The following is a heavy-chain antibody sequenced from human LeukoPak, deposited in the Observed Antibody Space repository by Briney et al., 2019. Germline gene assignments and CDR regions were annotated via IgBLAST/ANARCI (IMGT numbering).Heavy chain of an antibody. CDR3: ARHYGGNSASGY. D-gene: IGHD4-23*01. CDR1: GFTFSDAW. Sequence: GGSLRLSCAASGFTFSDAWMSWVRQAPGKGLESVGRIKSKTHGGTIEYAAPVQGRFTISRDDSNNALYLQMNSLRAEDTALYYCARHYGGNSASGYWGQGTLVTVSS. CDR2: IKSKTHGGTI. J-gene: IGHJ4*02. V-gene: IGHV3-15*01.